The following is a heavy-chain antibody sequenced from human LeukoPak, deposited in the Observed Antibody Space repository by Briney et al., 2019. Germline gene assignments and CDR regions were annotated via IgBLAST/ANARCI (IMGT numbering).Heavy chain of an antibody. CDR2: IYYSGST. D-gene: IGHD5-18*01. V-gene: IGHV4-39*07. CDR1: GGSISSSSYY. CDR3: ARSRIQLWRKDFDY. J-gene: IGHJ4*02. Sequence: SETLSLTCTVSGGSISSSSYYWGWIRQPPGKGLEWIGSIYYSGSTYYNPSLKSRVTISVDTSKNQFSLKLSSVTAADTAVYYCARSRIQLWRKDFDYWGQGTLVTVSS.